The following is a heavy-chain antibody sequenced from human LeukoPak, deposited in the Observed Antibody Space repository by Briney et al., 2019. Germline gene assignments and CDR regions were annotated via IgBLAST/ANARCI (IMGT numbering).Heavy chain of an antibody. CDR2: ISGSGGST. D-gene: IGHD6-13*01. CDR1: GFTFSSYA. Sequence: GGSLRLSRAASGFTFSSYAMSWVRQAPGKGLEWVSAISGSGGSTYYADSVKGRFTISRDNSKNTLYLQMNSLRAEDTAVYYCAKGSAAGILGCDYWGQGTLVTVSS. V-gene: IGHV3-23*01. CDR3: AKGSAAGILGCDY. J-gene: IGHJ4*02.